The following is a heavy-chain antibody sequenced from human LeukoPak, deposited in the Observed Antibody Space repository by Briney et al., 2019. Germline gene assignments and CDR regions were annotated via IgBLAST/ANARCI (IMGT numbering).Heavy chain of an antibody. CDR1: GFTFSGFP. J-gene: IGHJ4*02. Sequence: GGSLRLSCAASGFTFSGFPMNWVRQAPGEGVEWLSYIGSSGHVTYYADFVKGRFTISRDNAKNSLYLQMHSLRVEDTAVYYCVRDGGYSYGRIDYWGQGTLVTVSS. V-gene: IGHV3-48*03. D-gene: IGHD5-18*01. CDR3: VRDGGYSYGRIDY. CDR2: IGSSGHVT.